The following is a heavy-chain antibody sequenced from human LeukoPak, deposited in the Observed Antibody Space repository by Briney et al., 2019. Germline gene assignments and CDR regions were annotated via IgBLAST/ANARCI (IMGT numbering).Heavy chain of an antibody. CDR2: INQDGSEK. CDR3: ARASSSGLDY. CDR1: GLTFSRYW. J-gene: IGHJ4*02. D-gene: IGHD6-19*01. Sequence: GGSLRLSCAASGLTFSRYWMSWVRQAPGKGLEWVANINQDGSEKYYVDSVKGRFTISRDNVRNSLYLQMNSLRAEDTAVYYCARASSSGLDYWGQGTLVTVSS. V-gene: IGHV3-7*04.